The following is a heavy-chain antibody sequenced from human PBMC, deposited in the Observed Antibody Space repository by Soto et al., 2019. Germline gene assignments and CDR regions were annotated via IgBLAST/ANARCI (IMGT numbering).Heavy chain of an antibody. J-gene: IGHJ4*02. CDR1: GFSFSSYA. CDR3: AKARRSYPYEYGWGIDY. CDR2: IIGSDSG. V-gene: IGHV3-23*01. Sequence: EVQLLESGGGQVQPGGSLRLSCAASGFSFSSYAMSWVRQAPDKGLEWVSGIIGSDSGHYADSVKGRFTISRDNSKNTLFLQLNSLRDDDTATYYCAKARRSYPYEYGWGIDYWGQGTLVSVSS. D-gene: IGHD3-16*01.